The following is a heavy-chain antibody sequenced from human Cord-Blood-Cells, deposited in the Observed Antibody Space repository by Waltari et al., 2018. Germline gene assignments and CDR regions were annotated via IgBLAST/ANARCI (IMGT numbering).Heavy chain of an antibody. CDR3: AKAPDYDFWSGYYTWFDP. CDR1: GFTFSSYA. V-gene: IGHV3-23*04. J-gene: IGHJ5*02. D-gene: IGHD3-3*01. Sequence: EVQLVESGGGLVQPGGSLRLSCAASGFTFSSYAMIWVRQAPGQGLGWVSDISGSGGSTYDSDPVKGRFTISRENSKNKLYLQMNSRRAEDTAVYYCAKAPDYDFWSGYYTWFDPWGQGTLVTVSS. CDR2: ISGSGGST.